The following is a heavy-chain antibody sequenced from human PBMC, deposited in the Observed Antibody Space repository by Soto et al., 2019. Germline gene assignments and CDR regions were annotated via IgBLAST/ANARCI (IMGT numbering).Heavy chain of an antibody. J-gene: IGHJ6*03. CDR1: RFTFSNYA. CDR2: ISGSGGTT. Sequence: EMQLLESGGGLVQPGGSLRLSCAASRFTFSNYAMTWVRQAPGKGLDWVSGISGSGGTTFYAGSVKGRLAVSRDNSKNTLYLQMSSLRAEDTAVYYCALRYCSRTTCPPLNSYFYMDVWGKGTTVTVSS. CDR3: ALRYCSRTTCPPLNSYFYMDV. D-gene: IGHD2-2*01. V-gene: IGHV3-23*01.